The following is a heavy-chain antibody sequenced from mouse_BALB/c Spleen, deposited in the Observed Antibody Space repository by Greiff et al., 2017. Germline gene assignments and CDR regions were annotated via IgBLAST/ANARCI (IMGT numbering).Heavy chain of an antibody. D-gene: IGHD1-1*02. J-gene: IGHJ4*01. Sequence: VHVKQSGTVLARPGASVKMSCKASGYTFTSYWMHWVKQRPGQGLEWIGAIYPGNSDTSYNQKFKSKATLTVDKSSSTAYMQLSSLTSEDSAVYYCARRSYGLYAMDYWGQGTSVTVSS. CDR2: IYPGNSDT. CDR3: ARRSYGLYAMDY. CDR1: GYTFTSYW. V-gene: IGHV1-5*01.